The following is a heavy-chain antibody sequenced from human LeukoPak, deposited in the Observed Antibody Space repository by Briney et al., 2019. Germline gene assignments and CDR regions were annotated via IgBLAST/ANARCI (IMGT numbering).Heavy chain of an antibody. CDR1: GYTFTGYY. V-gene: IGHV1-2*06. CDR2: INPNSGGT. CDR3: ARLNPKYCSGGSCPDY. Sequence: ASVKVSCKASGYTFTGYYMHWVRQAPGQGLEWMGRINPNSGGTNYAQKFQGRVTMTGDTSISTAYMELSRLRSDDTAVYYCARLNPKYCSGGSCPDYWGQGTLVTVSS. J-gene: IGHJ4*02. D-gene: IGHD2-15*01.